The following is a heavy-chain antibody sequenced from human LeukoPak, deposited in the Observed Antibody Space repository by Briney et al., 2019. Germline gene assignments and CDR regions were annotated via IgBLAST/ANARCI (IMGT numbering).Heavy chain of an antibody. CDR2: IIPLFGTA. J-gene: IGHJ4*02. D-gene: IGHD3-22*01. CDR3: AREWDFDSSGFYYYY. CDR1: GGTFSSYA. Sequence: SVKVSCTASGGTFSSYAISWVRQAPGQGLEWMGGIIPLFGTANYAQRFQGRVTITADESTRTAYMELSSLRSEDTAIYYCAREWDFDSSGFYYYYWGQGTLVTVSS. V-gene: IGHV1-69*13.